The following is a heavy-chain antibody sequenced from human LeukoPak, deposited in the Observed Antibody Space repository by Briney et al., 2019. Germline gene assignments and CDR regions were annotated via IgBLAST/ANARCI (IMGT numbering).Heavy chain of an antibody. V-gene: IGHV4-59*08. D-gene: IGHD4-11*01. J-gene: IGHJ4*02. CDR2: IYYSGST. CDR1: GGSISSYY. CDR3: ARGLVTTDIDY. Sequence: PSETLSLTCTVSGGSISSYYWSWVRQPPGKGLEWIGYIYYSGSTNYNPSLKSRVTISVDTSKNQFSLKLSSVTAADTAVYYCARGLVTTDIDYWGQGTLVTVSS.